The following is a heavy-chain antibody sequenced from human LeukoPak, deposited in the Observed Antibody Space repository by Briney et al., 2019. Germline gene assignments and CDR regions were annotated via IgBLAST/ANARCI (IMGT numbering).Heavy chain of an antibody. J-gene: IGHJ4*02. Sequence: GGSLRLSCAASGFTFSYYSMHWVRQAPGKGLEWVSSISSSSSYIYYADSVKGRFTISRDNAKNSLYLQMNSLRAEDTAVYYCARGYSGNLFFDYWGQGTLVTVSS. CDR3: ARGYSGNLFFDY. V-gene: IGHV3-21*01. CDR2: ISSSSSYI. D-gene: IGHD1-26*01. CDR1: GFTFSYYS.